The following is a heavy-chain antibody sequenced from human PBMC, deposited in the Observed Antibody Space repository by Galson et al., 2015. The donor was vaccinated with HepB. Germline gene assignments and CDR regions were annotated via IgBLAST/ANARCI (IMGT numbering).Heavy chain of an antibody. Sequence: SLRLSCAASGFSFSSHSMCWVRQAPGKGLEWVAYISAGSTGRYYGASVKGRFTISRDNAKNSVYLHMNNLRAEDTAVYYCTRNPASDDYYNMDFWGRRTTLTVS. J-gene: IGHJ6*02. CDR2: ISAGSTGR. CDR3: TRNPASDDYYNMDF. D-gene: IGHD6-25*01. V-gene: IGHV3-48*01. CDR1: GFSFSSHS.